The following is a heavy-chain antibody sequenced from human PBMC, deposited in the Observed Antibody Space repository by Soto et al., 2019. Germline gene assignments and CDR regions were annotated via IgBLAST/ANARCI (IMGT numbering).Heavy chain of an antibody. J-gene: IGHJ6*02. D-gene: IGHD6-13*01. CDR3: ARHRCKSSWPILVYYYYGIDD. CDR1: GGSISSSSYY. Sequence: SETLSLTCTVSGGSISSSSYYWGWIRQPPGKGLEWIGSIYYSGSTYYNPSLKSRVTISVDTSKNQFSLKLSSVTAADTAVYYCARHRCKSSWPILVYYYYGIDDWGQGTTVTVSS. V-gene: IGHV4-39*01. CDR2: IYYSGST.